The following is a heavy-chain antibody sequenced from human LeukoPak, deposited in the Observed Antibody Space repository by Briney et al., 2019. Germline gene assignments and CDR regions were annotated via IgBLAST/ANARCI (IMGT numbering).Heavy chain of an antibody. Sequence: SETLSLTCSVSGGSVRSYSWSWIRQPPGKGLEWIGYIHNSGTTNYKPSLKSRVIISVETTKNQFSLKLSSVNAADTAVYYCARHGGESLVATILHAFDIWGRGTMVTVSS. CDR2: IHNSGTT. J-gene: IGHJ3*02. CDR1: GGSVRSYS. D-gene: IGHD5-24*01. V-gene: IGHV4-59*08. CDR3: ARHGGESLVATILHAFDI.